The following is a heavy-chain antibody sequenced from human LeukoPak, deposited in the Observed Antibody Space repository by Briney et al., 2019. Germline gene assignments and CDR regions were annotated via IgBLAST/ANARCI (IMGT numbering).Heavy chain of an antibody. V-gene: IGHV4-59*01. D-gene: IGHD3-22*01. Sequence: SETLSLTXTVSGGSISSYYWNWIRQPPGKGLEWIGYIYYSGSTNYNPSLKSRVTTSVDTSKNQFSLKLSSVTAADTAVYYCARERLGYYDRSGLDYWGQGTLVTVSS. CDR3: ARERLGYYDRSGLDY. CDR2: IYYSGST. CDR1: GGSISSYY. J-gene: IGHJ4*02.